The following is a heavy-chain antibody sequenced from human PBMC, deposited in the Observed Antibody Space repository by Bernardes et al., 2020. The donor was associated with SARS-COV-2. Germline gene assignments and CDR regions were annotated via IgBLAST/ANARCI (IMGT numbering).Heavy chain of an antibody. CDR2: ISYDGSNK. CDR1: GFTFSSYA. Sequence: GSLRLSCAASGFTFSSYAMHWVRQAPGKGLEWVAVISYDGSNKYYADSVKGRFTISRDNSKNTLYLQMNSLRAEDTAVYYCARTARPIQLERRSNWFDPWGQGTLVTVSS. J-gene: IGHJ5*02. CDR3: ARTARPIQLERRSNWFDP. V-gene: IGHV3-30*04. D-gene: IGHD1-1*01.